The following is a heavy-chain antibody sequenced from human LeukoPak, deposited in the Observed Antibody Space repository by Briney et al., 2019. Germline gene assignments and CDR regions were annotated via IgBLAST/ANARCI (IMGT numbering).Heavy chain of an antibody. V-gene: IGHV3-30*01. CDR1: GFTFSSYA. Sequence: PGGSLRLSCAAPGFTFSSYAMHWVRQAPGKGLEWVAVISYDELNKFYADSVKGRFTISRDNSKNTLFLQLNSLRPEDTAVYYCAADKEGDEDFYYGMEAWGQGTTVTVSS. J-gene: IGHJ6*02. D-gene: IGHD2-21*02. CDR3: AADKEGDEDFYYGMEA. CDR2: ISYDELNK.